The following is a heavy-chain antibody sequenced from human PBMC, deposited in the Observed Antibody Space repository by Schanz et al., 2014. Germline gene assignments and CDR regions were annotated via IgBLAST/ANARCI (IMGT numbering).Heavy chain of an antibody. Sequence: EVQLVESGGGLVKPGGSLRLSCAASGFTFSNAWMSWVRQAPGKGLEWVGRIKSKTDGGTTDYAAPVKGRFTISRDDSKNTLYLQMTSLKTEDTAVYYCTTDSRTKLRPFDWLLRFDYWGQGTLVTVSS. J-gene: IGHJ4*02. CDR2: IKSKTDGGTT. CDR3: TTDSRTKLRPFDWLLRFDY. D-gene: IGHD3-9*01. V-gene: IGHV3-15*01. CDR1: GFTFSNAW.